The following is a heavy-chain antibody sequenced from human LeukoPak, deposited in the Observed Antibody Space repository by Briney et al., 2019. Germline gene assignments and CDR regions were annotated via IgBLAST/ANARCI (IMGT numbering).Heavy chain of an antibody. J-gene: IGHJ4*02. CDR3: AKNNGD. CDR2: ISYDGSNK. V-gene: IGHV3-30*18. Sequence: PGGSLRLSCAASGFTFSSYGMHWVRQAPGKGLEWVAVISYDGSNKYYADSVKGRFTISRDNSKNTLYLQMNSLRAEDTAVYYCAKNNGDWGQGTLVTVSS. CDR1: GFTFSSYG. D-gene: IGHD2-8*01.